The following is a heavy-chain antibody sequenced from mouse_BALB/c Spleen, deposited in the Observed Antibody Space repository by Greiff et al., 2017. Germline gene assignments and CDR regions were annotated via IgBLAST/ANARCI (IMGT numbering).Heavy chain of an antibody. Sequence: EVQLQQSGPGLVKPSQSLSLTCTVTGYSITSDYAWNWIRQFPGNKLEWMGYISYSGSTSYNPSLKSRISITRDTSKNQFFLQLNSVTTEDTATYYCARRGIYYGYDDGGYYFDDWGQGTTLTVSS. CDR3: ARRGIYYGYDDGGYYFDD. J-gene: IGHJ2*01. V-gene: IGHV3-2*02. D-gene: IGHD2-2*01. CDR1: GYSITSDYA. CDR2: ISYSGST.